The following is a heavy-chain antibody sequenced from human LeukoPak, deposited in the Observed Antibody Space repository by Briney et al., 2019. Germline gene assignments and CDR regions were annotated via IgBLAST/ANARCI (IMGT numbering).Heavy chain of an antibody. J-gene: IGHJ6*04. CDR3: ARGIAAAGMLDV. CDR1: GYTFTSYY. D-gene: IGHD6-13*01. V-gene: IGHV1-46*01. Sequence: ASVKVSCKASGYTFTSYYMHWVRQAPGQGLEWMGIINPNGGSTSYAQKFQGRVTMTRDMSTSTVYMELSSLRSEDTAVYYCARGIAAAGMLDVWGKGTRVSVSS. CDR2: INPNGGST.